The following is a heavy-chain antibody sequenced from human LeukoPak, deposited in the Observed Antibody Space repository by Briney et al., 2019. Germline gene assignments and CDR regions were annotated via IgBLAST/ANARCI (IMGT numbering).Heavy chain of an antibody. CDR1: GYTFTSYY. J-gene: IGHJ4*02. CDR3: ARDSSSWYYFDY. Sequence: SVKVSCKAAGYTFTSYYMHWVRQAPGQGIEWMGIINPSGGSTSYAQKFQGRVIMTRDKSTSTVYMELSSLISEDTAVFYCARDSSSWYYFDYWGQGTLVTVSS. V-gene: IGHV1-46*01. CDR2: INPSGGST. D-gene: IGHD6-13*01.